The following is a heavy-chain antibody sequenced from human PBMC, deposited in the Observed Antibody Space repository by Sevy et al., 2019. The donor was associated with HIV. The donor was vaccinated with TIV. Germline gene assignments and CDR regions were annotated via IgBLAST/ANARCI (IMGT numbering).Heavy chain of an antibody. D-gene: IGHD2-2*01. Sequence: GGSLRLSCAGSGFTFSSYAMNWVRQAPGKGLEWVSAISGNGGSTFYADSVKGRFSISRDNSKNTLYLQMNSLRAEDTALYYCAKDLLIVVGEGMDVWGQGTTVTVSS. J-gene: IGHJ6*02. CDR1: GFTFSSYA. CDR2: ISGNGGST. V-gene: IGHV3-23*01. CDR3: AKDLLIVVGEGMDV.